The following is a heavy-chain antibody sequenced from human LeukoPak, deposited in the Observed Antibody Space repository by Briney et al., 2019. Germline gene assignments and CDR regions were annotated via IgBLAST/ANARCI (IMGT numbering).Heavy chain of an antibody. V-gene: IGHV3-21*01. D-gene: IGHD6-6*01. CDR1: GFTFSSYT. Sequence: GGSLRLSCAASGFTFSSYTMNWVRQAPGKGLEWVSSITSSSSYIYYADSVKGRFTISRDNAKNSLFLQMNSLRAEDTAVYYCARDPGAYSSSPIDYWGQGTLVTVSS. J-gene: IGHJ4*02. CDR3: ARDPGAYSSSPIDY. CDR2: ITSSSSYI.